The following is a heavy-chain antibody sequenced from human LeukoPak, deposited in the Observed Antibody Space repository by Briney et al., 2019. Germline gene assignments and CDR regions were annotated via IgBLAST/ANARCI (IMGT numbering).Heavy chain of an antibody. V-gene: IGHV3-21*01. D-gene: IGHD6-6*01. CDR1: GFTFSSYT. Sequence: GGSLRLSCAASGFTFSSYTMNWVRQAPGKGLEWVSSITSSSSYIYYADSVKGRFTISRDNAKNSLFLQMNSLRAEDTAVYYCARDPGAYSSSPIDYWGQGTLVTVSS. J-gene: IGHJ4*02. CDR3: ARDPGAYSSSPIDY. CDR2: ITSSSSYI.